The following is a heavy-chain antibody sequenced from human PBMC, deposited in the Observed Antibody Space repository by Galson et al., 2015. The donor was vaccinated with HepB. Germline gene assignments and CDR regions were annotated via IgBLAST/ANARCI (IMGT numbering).Heavy chain of an antibody. V-gene: IGHV3-30*18. CDR3: VKESGIPQYGAYFDY. D-gene: IGHD4/OR15-4a*01. Sequence: SLRLSCAASGFILSNYGMQWVRQPPGRGLQWVAVISSDGGTQYYADSVKGRFTISRDTSQNMLHLHMNSLRPEDTAVYYCVKESGIPQYGAYFDYWGQGALVTVSS. J-gene: IGHJ4*02. CDR2: ISSDGGTQ. CDR1: GFILSNYG.